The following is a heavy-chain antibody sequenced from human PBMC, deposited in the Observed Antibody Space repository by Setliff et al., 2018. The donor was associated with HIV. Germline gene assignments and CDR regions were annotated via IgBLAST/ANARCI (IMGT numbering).Heavy chain of an antibody. CDR1: GDSFNGYY. V-gene: IGHV1-2*06. Sequence: ASVKVSCKVFGDSFNGYYMYWVRQAPGQGLEWMGRISPTSGGATYAQTFQGRVTMSRDTSTSTVYMELRTLRSDDTAVYYCARDSSDNFWSAYYNIGGGASDIWGQGTMVTVSS. CDR3: ARDSSDNFWSAYYNIGGGASDI. CDR2: ISPTSGGA. J-gene: IGHJ3*02. D-gene: IGHD3-3*01.